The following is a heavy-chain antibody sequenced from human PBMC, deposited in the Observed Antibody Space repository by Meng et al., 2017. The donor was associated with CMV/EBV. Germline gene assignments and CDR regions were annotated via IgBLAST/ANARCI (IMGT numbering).Heavy chain of an antibody. CDR1: GFTFSSYE. CDR3: TAKDLAFDY. Sequence: SLKISCAASGFTFSSYEMNWVRQAPGKGLEWVSGISWNSGSIGYADSVKGRFTISRDNAKNSLYLQMNSLRAEDTALYYCTAKDLAFDYWGQGTLVTVSS. J-gene: IGHJ4*02. V-gene: IGHV3-9*01. CDR2: ISWNSGSI. D-gene: IGHD5-12*01.